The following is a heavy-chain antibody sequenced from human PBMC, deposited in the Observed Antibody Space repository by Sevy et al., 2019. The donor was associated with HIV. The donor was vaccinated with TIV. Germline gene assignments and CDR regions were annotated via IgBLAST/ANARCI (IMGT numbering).Heavy chain of an antibody. CDR2: INESGIT. CDR3: ARSPPVVVVPGAPSWFDP. Sequence: SETLSLTCAVHGGSFSGYYWSWIRESPGKGLEWIGEINESGITNYNPSLKSRVTISVDTSKKEFSLRLSSVTAADTAVYYCARSPPVVVVPGAPSWFDPWGQGTLVTVSS. V-gene: IGHV4-34*01. CDR1: GGSFSGYY. D-gene: IGHD2-2*01. J-gene: IGHJ5*02.